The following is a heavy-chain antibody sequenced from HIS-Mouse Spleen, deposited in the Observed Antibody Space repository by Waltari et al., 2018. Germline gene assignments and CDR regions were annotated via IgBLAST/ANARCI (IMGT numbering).Heavy chain of an antibody. D-gene: IGHD2-2*01. CDR1: GFSLSTSGVG. Sequence: QITLKESGPTLVKPTQTLTLTCTFSGFSLSTSGVGVGWIRQPPGKALEWLALIYGNDDKRYSPSLKSRLTITKDTSKNQVVLTMTNMDPVDTATYYCAHGCSSTSCYDAFDIWGQGTMVTVSS. V-gene: IGHV2-5*01. CDR3: AHGCSSTSCYDAFDI. J-gene: IGHJ3*02. CDR2: IYGNDDK.